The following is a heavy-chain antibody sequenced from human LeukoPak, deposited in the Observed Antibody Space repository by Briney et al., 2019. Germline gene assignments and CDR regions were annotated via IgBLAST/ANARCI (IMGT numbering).Heavy chain of an antibody. D-gene: IGHD3-9*01. CDR3: ERDTGYVNWFDP. CDR1: GHTFTSYG. V-gene: IGHV1-18*01. Sequence: GASVKVSCKASGHTFTSYGISWVRQAPGQGLEWMGWISAYNGNTNYAQKFQGRVAMTRDTSISTAYMELSRLRSDDTAVYYCERDTGYVNWFDPWGQGTLVTVSS. CDR2: ISAYNGNT. J-gene: IGHJ5*02.